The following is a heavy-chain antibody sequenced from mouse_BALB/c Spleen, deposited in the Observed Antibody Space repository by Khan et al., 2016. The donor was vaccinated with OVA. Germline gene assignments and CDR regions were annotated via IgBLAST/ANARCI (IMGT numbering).Heavy chain of an antibody. D-gene: IGHD2-14*01. CDR1: GYTFTSSV. CDR3: ARNYRYDVYFDS. V-gene: IGHV1S136*01. Sequence: EVELVESGPELVKPGASVKMSCMASGYTFTSSVIHWVRQKSGQGLDWIGYIYPFNDGTKYNEKFEGKATLTSDKSSSTAYMELSSLTSEDSAVYYCARNYRYDVYFDSWGQGTTLTVSS. CDR2: IYPFNDGT. J-gene: IGHJ2*01.